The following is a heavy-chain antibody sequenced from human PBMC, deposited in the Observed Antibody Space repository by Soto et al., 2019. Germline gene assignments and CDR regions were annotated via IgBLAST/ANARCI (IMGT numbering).Heavy chain of an antibody. Sequence: PSEPLSSTCAVSGDPISSYSWNWIRQPPGRGLEWIGRVSPSGHTQYRSSFETRVTISVDMSTNQFFLELRYVTAADTAVYYCARESGENWSYEADWGQGTQVTVSS. CDR1: GDPISSYS. D-gene: IGHD1-7*01. CDR2: VSPSGHT. J-gene: IGHJ4*02. V-gene: IGHV4-4*07. CDR3: ARESGENWSYEAD.